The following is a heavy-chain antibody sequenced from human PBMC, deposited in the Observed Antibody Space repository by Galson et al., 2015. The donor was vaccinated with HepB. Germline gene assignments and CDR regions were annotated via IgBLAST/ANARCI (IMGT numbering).Heavy chain of an antibody. CDR3: ARDSSSWYRVGDFDY. V-gene: IGHV1-18*01. CDR2: ISAYNGNT. D-gene: IGHD6-13*01. CDR1: GYTFTSYG. J-gene: IGHJ4*02. Sequence: SVKVSCKASGYTFTSYGISWVRQAPGQGLEWMGWISAYNGNTNYAQKLQGRVTMTTDTSTSTAYMELRSLRSDDTAVYYCARDSSSWYRVGDFDYWGQGTLVTVSS.